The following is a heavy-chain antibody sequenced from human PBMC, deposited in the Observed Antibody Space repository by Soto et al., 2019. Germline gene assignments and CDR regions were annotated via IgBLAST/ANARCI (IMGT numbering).Heavy chain of an antibody. J-gene: IGHJ4*02. CDR3: AGWGGHDYNY. CDR1: GFTFTDFN. CDR2: IRPDGSET. V-gene: IGHV3-7*03. Sequence: EVQLVQSGGGLVQPGGSLRLSCVASGFTFTDFNMNWVRQAPGKGLEWVANIRPDGSETNYVESVKGRFTTSRDNAKNSLFLQMNSLSADDTAVSYCAGWGGHDYNYWGQGILVTVSS. D-gene: IGHD4-4*01.